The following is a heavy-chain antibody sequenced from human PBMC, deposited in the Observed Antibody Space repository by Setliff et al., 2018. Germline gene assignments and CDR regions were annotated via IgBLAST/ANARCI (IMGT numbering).Heavy chain of an antibody. CDR3: ASSPRQWLAHYFDY. V-gene: IGHV4-59*08. D-gene: IGHD6-19*01. CDR1: GGSMTSYY. CDR2: VHYSGDS. J-gene: IGHJ4*02. Sequence: ETLSLTCTVSGGSMTSYYWSWIRQSPWKGLEWIGYVHYSGDSNYHPSLKSRVTISVDTSKNQFSLKLSSVTAADTAVYYCASSPRQWLAHYFDYWGQGTLVTVSS.